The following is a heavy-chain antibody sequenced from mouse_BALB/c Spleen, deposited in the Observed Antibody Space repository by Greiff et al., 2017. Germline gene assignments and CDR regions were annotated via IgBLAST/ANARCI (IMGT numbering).Heavy chain of an antibody. D-gene: IGHD1-1*01. V-gene: IGHV1-9*01. CDR1: GYTFSSYW. CDR2: ILPGSGST. Sequence: QVQLQQSGAELMKPGASVKISCKATGYTFSSYWIEWVKQRPGHGLEWIGEILPGSGSTNYNEKFKGKATFTADTSSNTAYMQLSSLTSEDSAVYYCARWPFTTVVATYPSFDYWGQGTTLTVSS. CDR3: ARWPFTTVVATYPSFDY. J-gene: IGHJ2*01.